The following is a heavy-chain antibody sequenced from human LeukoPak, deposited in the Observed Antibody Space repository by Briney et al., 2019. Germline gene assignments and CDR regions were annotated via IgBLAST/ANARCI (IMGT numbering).Heavy chain of an antibody. J-gene: IGHJ4*02. CDR2: MNPNSGNT. CDR1: GYTFTSYD. CDR3: ARGPWGCSGGSCYRPLNR. D-gene: IGHD2-15*01. Sequence: ASVKVSCKASGYTFTSYDINWVRQATGQGLEWMGWMNPNSGNTGYAQKFQGRVTMTRNTSISTAYMELSSLRSEDTAVYYCARGPWGCSGGSCYRPLNRWGQGTLVTVSS. V-gene: IGHV1-8*01.